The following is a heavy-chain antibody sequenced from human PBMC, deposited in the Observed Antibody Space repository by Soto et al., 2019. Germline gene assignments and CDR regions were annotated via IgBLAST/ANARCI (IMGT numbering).Heavy chain of an antibody. CDR3: ARVSPDTAMTAGFDY. V-gene: IGHV3-13*01. CDR2: IGTAGDT. Sequence: GGSLRLSCAASGFTFSSYDMHWVRQATGKGLEWVSAIGTAGDTYYPGSVKGRFTISRENAKNSLYLQMNSLRAGDTAVYYCARVSPDTAMTAGFDYWGQGTLVTVSS. CDR1: GFTFSSYD. D-gene: IGHD5-18*01. J-gene: IGHJ4*02.